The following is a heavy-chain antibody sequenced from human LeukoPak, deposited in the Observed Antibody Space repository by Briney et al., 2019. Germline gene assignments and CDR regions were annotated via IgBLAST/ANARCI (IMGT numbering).Heavy chain of an antibody. CDR2: IDSSGITI. CDR3: ARDSVGDLLDY. V-gene: IGHV3-48*03. J-gene: IGHJ4*02. D-gene: IGHD4-17*01. Sequence: GVLRLSCAGSGFPFSSYEMNWLRQAPGKGLEWVSHIDSSGITIYYGDSVKGRFTISRDNAKNSIYLQMDSLRVEDTAIYYCARDSVGDLLDYWGQGTPVTVSS. CDR1: GFPFSSYE.